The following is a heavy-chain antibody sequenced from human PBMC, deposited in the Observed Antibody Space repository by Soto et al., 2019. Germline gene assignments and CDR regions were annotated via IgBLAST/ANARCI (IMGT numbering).Heavy chain of an antibody. J-gene: IGHJ4*02. Sequence: QLHLQQSGPGLVKPAETLSLTCSVSGGSITSSTYYWGWVRQPPGKGLEWIGNMRYSGDTHSDPSLQSRVTISVDTPKSQFFLSLSSVTAADTAIYYCVCSLGPTTGIDYWGQGILVTVSS. CDR2: MRYSGDT. V-gene: IGHV4-39*01. D-gene: IGHD1-26*01. CDR1: GGSITSSTYY. CDR3: VCSLGPTTGIDY.